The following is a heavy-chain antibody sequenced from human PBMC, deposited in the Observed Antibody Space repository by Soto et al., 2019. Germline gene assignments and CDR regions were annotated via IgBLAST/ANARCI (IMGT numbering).Heavy chain of an antibody. D-gene: IGHD2-2*01. J-gene: IGHJ5*02. Sequence: QVQLVQSGAEVKKPGASVKVSCKASGYTFTSYDINWVRQATGQGLEWMGWMNPNSGNTGYAQKFQGRVTMTRHTSISTAYMELSSLRSEDTAVYYCARVVVVPAAINWFDPWCQGTLVTVSS. CDR3: ARVVVVPAAINWFDP. CDR1: GYTFTSYD. V-gene: IGHV1-8*01. CDR2: MNPNSGNT.